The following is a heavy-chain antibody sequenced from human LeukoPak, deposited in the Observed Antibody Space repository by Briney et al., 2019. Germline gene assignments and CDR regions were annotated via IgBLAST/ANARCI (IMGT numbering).Heavy chain of an antibody. CDR1: GGTFSSYA. CDR3: ARESHTGGGRLDSYFDY. D-gene: IGHD2-8*02. J-gene: IGHJ4*02. V-gene: IGHV1-69*06. CDR2: IIPIFGTA. Sequence: ASVKVSCKASGGTFSSYAISWVRQAPGQGLEWMGGIIPIFGTANYAQKFQGRVTITADKSTSTAYMELSSLRSEDTAVYYCARESHTGGGRLDSYFDYWGQGTLVTVSS.